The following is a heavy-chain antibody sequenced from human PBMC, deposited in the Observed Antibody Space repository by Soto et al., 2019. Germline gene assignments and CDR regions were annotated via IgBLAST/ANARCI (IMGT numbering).Heavy chain of an antibody. Sequence: ASVKVSCKASGYTFTSYGISWVRQAPGQGLEWMGWVSAYNGNTNYAQKLQGRVTMTTDTSTSTAYMGLRSLRSDDTAVYYCARVYAILGGDAFDIWGQGTMVTVSS. CDR2: VSAYNGNT. D-gene: IGHD2-8*01. CDR3: ARVYAILGGDAFDI. CDR1: GYTFTSYG. J-gene: IGHJ3*02. V-gene: IGHV1-18*01.